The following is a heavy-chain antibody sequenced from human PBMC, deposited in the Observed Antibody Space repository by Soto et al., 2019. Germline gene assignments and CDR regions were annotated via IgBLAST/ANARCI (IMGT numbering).Heavy chain of an antibody. CDR3: ARGKVYCSGGSCYRVYYFDY. CDR1: GGSVSNNNYY. CDR2: IYYSGST. Sequence: TSETLSLTCTVSGGSVSNNNYYWGWIRQPPGKGMEWIGSIYYSGSTYYNPSLKSRATISVDTSENQFSLKLRSVTAADTAVYYCARGKVYCSGGSCYRVYYFDYWGQGALVTVSS. V-gene: IGHV4-39*01. D-gene: IGHD2-15*01. J-gene: IGHJ4*02.